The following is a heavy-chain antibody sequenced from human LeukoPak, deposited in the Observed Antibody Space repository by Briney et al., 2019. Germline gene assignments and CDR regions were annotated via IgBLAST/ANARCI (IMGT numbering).Heavy chain of an antibody. CDR3: ARDCCSSTSCGRRVNYFDS. Sequence: PSESLPLTFTVSGGSISSYCWRSIRQPAGKGLEWIERIYTNGSPNYNTTLKSRVTRPVATSKDQFSLKLGSVTAADTAVYTGARDCCSSTSCGRRVNYFDSWGQGALVTVSS. CDR1: GGSISSYC. J-gene: IGHJ4*02. V-gene: IGHV4-4*07. D-gene: IGHD2-2*01. CDR2: IYTNGSP.